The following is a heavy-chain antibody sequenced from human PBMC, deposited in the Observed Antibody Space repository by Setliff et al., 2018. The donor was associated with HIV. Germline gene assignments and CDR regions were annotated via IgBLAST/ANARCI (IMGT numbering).Heavy chain of an antibody. D-gene: IGHD2-2*01. J-gene: IGHJ5*02. Sequence: SVKVSCKASGGTFSIYGMSWVRQAPGQGLEWMGGIIPISGTANYAQKFQGRVTITTDESTSTAYMEPSGLRSEDTAVYYCARDFGGYCSSMSCPGLFDPWGQGTLVTVSS. CDR3: ARDFGGYCSSMSCPGLFDP. CDR1: GGTFSIYG. CDR2: IIPISGTA. V-gene: IGHV1-69*05.